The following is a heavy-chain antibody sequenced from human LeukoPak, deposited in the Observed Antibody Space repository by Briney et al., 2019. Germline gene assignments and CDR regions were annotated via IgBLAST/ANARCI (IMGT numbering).Heavy chain of an antibody. D-gene: IGHD2-15*01. CDR3: ARGREVEVPLDAFDI. J-gene: IGHJ3*02. CDR2: IYYSGST. CDR1: GGSISNSSFY. Sequence: SETLSLTCTVSGGSISNSSFYRGWIRQPPGKGLEWIGNIYYSGSTYYNPSLKSRVTISVDTSKNQFSLKLSSVTAADTAVYYCARGREVEVPLDAFDIWGQGTMVTVSS. V-gene: IGHV4-39*07.